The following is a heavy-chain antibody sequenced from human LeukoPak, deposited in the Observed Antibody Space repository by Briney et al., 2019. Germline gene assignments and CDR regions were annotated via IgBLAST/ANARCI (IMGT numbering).Heavy chain of an antibody. CDR3: ARGIETDRVRYDFWSGAFDY. CDR2: IIPILGIA. CDR1: GGTFSSYA. V-gene: IGHV1-69*04. D-gene: IGHD3-3*01. Sequence: SVKVSCKASGGTFSSYAISWVRQAPGRGLEWMGRIIPILGIANYAQKFQGRVTITADKSTSTAYMELSSLRSEDTAVYYCARGIETDRVRYDFWSGAFDYWGQGTLVTVSS. J-gene: IGHJ4*02.